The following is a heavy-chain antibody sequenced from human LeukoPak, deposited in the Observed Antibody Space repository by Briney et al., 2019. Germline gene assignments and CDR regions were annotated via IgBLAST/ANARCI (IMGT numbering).Heavy chain of an antibody. V-gene: IGHV3-66*01. CDR3: AREDAGETYSFDY. CDR2: IYTSGIT. Sequence: PGGSLRLSCAVSGFTVSSNFMSWVRQAPGKGPEWVSVIYTSGITYYADSVRGRFTISGDNSKNTLYLQMDSLTAEDTAVYYCAREDAGETYSFDYWGQGTLVTVSS. D-gene: IGHD4-17*01. CDR1: GFTVSSNF. J-gene: IGHJ4*02.